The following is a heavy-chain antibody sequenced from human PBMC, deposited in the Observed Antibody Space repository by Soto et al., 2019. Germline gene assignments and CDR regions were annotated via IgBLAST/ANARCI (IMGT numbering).Heavy chain of an antibody. Sequence: QVQLQESGPGLVKPSGTLSLTCTVSGGSISGTIWWSWVRQSPGKGLEWIGEIYHSGSTNYNPSLQSRITISVDTSKNHSTLNMTPVTAADTAVYYCARQASYLGYFDSWGKGALVTVSS. CDR2: IYHSGST. V-gene: IGHV4-4*02. D-gene: IGHD1-26*01. J-gene: IGHJ4*02. CDR1: GGSISGTIW. CDR3: ARQASYLGYFDS.